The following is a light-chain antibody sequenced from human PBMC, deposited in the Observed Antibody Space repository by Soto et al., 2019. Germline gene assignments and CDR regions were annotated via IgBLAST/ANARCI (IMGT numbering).Light chain of an antibody. CDR3: QQYHNWPPIT. V-gene: IGKV3D-15*01. J-gene: IGKJ5*01. CDR1: QSVSSN. CDR2: GAS. Sequence: EIVMTQSPGTLSVSPWERATLSCRASQSVSSNLAWYQQKPGQAPRLLIYGASTRATGIPARFSGSGSGTEFTLTISSLQSEDFAVYYCQQYHNWPPITFGQGTRLENK.